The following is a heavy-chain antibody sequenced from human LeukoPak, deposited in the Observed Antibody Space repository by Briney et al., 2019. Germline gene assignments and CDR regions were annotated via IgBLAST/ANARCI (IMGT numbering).Heavy chain of an antibody. Sequence: SGGSLRLSCTASGFTFGDYAMSWFRQAPGKGLEWVGFIRSKAYGGTTEYATSVKGRFTISRDDSKSIAYLQMNSLKTEDTAVYYCTRVWYCSSTSCYAPDYWGQGTLDTVSS. V-gene: IGHV3-49*03. D-gene: IGHD2-2*01. CDR2: IRSKAYGGTT. CDR3: TRVWYCSSTSCYAPDY. J-gene: IGHJ4*02. CDR1: GFTFGDYA.